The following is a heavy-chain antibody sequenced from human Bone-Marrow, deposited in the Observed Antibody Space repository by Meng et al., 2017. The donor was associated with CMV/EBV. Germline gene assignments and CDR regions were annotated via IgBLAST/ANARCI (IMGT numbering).Heavy chain of an antibody. J-gene: IGHJ4*02. CDR3: ARGVGTQDY. D-gene: IGHD4-23*01. CDR1: GFTVSTHY. CDR2: INSDGSRT. Sequence: GESLKISCAASGFTVSTHYMSWVRQAPGKGLVWVSRINSDGSRTSYADSVKGRFTISRDNAKNTLYMQMNRLRAEDTAVYYCARGVGTQDYWGQGTLVTVSS. V-gene: IGHV3-74*01.